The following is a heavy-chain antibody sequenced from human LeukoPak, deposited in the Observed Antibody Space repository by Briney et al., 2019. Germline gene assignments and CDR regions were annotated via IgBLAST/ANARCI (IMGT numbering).Heavy chain of an antibody. CDR3: AKWGDYDVLTGYYVSDY. CDR2: ITGSGGNT. Sequence: GASLRLSCAASGFTFSNYAMSWVRQAPGKGLEWVSAITGSGGNTYYADSVKGRFTISRDNAKNTVFLQMNSLRAEDTAVYYCAKWGDYDVLTGYYVSDYWGQGTLVTVSS. V-gene: IGHV3-23*01. D-gene: IGHD3-9*01. CDR1: GFTFSNYA. J-gene: IGHJ4*02.